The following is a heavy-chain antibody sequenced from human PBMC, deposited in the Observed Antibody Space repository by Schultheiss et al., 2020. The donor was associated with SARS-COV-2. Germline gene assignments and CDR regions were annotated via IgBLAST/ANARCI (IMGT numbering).Heavy chain of an antibody. D-gene: IGHD3-22*01. CDR1: GGSISSGGYS. Sequence: SETLSLTCAVSGGSISSGGYSWSWIRQPPGKGLEWIGYIYHSGSTYYNPSLKSRVTISVDRSKNQFSLKLSSVTAADTAVYYCARDTYYYDSSGLRDHWFDPWGQGTLVTVSS. CDR2: IYHSGST. V-gene: IGHV4-30-2*01. CDR3: ARDTYYYDSSGLRDHWFDP. J-gene: IGHJ5*02.